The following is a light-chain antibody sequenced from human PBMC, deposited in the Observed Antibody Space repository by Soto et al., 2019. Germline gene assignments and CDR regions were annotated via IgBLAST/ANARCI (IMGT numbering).Light chain of an antibody. Sequence: DIQMTQSPSSLSASVGDRVTITCRASQRISNYLNWYQQKPGKAPNLLIYAASSSQSEVPSRFSGSGSGTDFTLTISCLQPEDIATYYCQQSYITPFTFGPGTKVEIK. CDR1: QRISNY. J-gene: IGKJ3*01. V-gene: IGKV1-39*01. CDR2: AAS. CDR3: QQSYITPFT.